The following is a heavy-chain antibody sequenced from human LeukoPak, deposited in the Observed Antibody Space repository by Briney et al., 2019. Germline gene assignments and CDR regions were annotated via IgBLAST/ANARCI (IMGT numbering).Heavy chain of an antibody. CDR2: IKQDGSEK. Sequence: GGSLRLSCAASGFTFSNYWMSWVRQAPGKGLEWVANIKQDGSEKYYVDSVKGRFTISGDNAKNSLYLQMSSLRAEDTAFYYCARVVVGVPPTPFDYWGQGTLVTVSS. J-gene: IGHJ4*02. CDR3: ARVVVGVPPTPFDY. V-gene: IGHV3-7*01. D-gene: IGHD1-26*01. CDR1: GFTFSNYW.